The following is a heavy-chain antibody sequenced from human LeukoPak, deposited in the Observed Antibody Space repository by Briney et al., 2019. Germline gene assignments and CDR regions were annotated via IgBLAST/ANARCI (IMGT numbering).Heavy chain of an antibody. CDR2: IWYDGSNK. CDR1: GFSFSNYG. D-gene: IGHD1/OR15-1a*01. J-gene: IGHJ4*02. CDR3: AKSNNGGGGYCDY. Sequence: GRSLRLSCAASGFSFSNYGMHWVRQAPGKGLEWVAVIWYDGSNKYYADSVKGRFTISRDNSKNTLYVQMSSLRAEDTAVYYCAKSNNGGGGYCDYWGQGSLVTVSS. V-gene: IGHV3-33*06.